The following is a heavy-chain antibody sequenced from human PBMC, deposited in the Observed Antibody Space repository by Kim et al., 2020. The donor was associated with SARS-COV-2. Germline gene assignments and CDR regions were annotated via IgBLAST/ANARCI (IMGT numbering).Heavy chain of an antibody. CDR2: IYPGDSDT. V-gene: IGHV5-51*01. D-gene: IGHD3-22*01. Sequence: GESLQISCKGSGYSFTSYWIGWVRQMPGKGLEWMGIIYPGDSDTRYSPSFQGQVTISADKSISTAYLQWSSLKASDTAMYYCARFRDSSGYYPDYYYYGMDVWGQGTTVTVSS. CDR3: ARFRDSSGYYPDYYYYGMDV. CDR1: GYSFTSYW. J-gene: IGHJ6*02.